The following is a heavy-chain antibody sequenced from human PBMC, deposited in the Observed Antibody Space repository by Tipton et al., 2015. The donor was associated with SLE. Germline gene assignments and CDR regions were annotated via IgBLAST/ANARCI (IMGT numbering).Heavy chain of an antibody. V-gene: IGHV3-30*04. CDR2: ISHDGSHY. D-gene: IGHD3-10*02. CDR1: GFTFSRYA. CDR3: ARDRFTVSTTYFDY. J-gene: IGHJ4*02. Sequence: QVQLVQSGGGVVQPGRSLRLSCAASGFTFSRYAMHWVRQAPGKGPEWVALISHDGSHYFHADPVKGRFTISRDDSRNTLYLQMNNLSAEDAAVYYCARDRFTVSTTYFDYWGQGTLVTVSS.